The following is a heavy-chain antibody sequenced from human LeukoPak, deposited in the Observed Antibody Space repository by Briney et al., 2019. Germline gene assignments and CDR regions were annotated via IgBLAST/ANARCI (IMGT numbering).Heavy chain of an antibody. J-gene: IGHJ4*02. D-gene: IGHD4-17*01. CDR1: GFTFSSYS. V-gene: IGHV3-21*01. CDR2: ISSSSSYI. Sequence: GGSLRLSCTASGFTFSSYSMNWVRQAPGKGLEWVSSISSSSSYIYYADSVKGRFTISRDNAKNSLYLQMNSLRAEDTAVYYCAREGYGDYELYWGQGTLVTVSS. CDR3: AREGYGDYELY.